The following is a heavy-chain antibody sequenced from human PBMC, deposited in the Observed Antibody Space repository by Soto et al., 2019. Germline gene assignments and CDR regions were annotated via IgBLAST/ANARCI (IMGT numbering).Heavy chain of an antibody. CDR1: EFTFSSYA. CDR2: ISGHGGRT. D-gene: IGHD3-10*01. V-gene: IGHV3-23*01. J-gene: IGHJ4*02. CDR3: ARSPAFYGSGSYFDS. Sequence: HPGGSLRLSCAASEFTFSSYAMSWVRQAPGKGLEWVSTISGHGGRTYYADSVKGRFTISRDNSKNTLYLHMNSLRAEDTAVYYCARSPAFYGSGSYFDSWAQGTLVTVSS.